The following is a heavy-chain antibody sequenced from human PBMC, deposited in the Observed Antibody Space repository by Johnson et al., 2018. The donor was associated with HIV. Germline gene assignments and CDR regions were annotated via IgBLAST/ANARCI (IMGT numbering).Heavy chain of an antibody. CDR3: AREYYGSGSDAFDI. CDR2: IKQDGSEK. J-gene: IGHJ3*02. V-gene: IGHV3-7*01. Sequence: VQLVESGGGLVQPGGSLRLSCAASGFTFSSYWMSWVRQAPGKGLEWVANIKQDGSEKYSVDTVKGRFTISRENAKNSLYLQINSLRAEETAVYYCAREYYGSGSDAFDIWGQGTMVTVSS. CDR1: GFTFSSYW. D-gene: IGHD3-10*01.